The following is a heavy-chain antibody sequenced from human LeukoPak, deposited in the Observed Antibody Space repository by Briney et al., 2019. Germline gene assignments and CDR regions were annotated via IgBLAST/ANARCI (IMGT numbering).Heavy chain of an antibody. CDR3: ASAGGSRGWTYYYYGMDV. Sequence: SETLSLTCAVYGGSFSGYYWSWIRQPPGKGLEWIGEINHSGSTNYNPSLKSRVTISVDTSKNQFSLKLSSVTAADTAVYYCASAGGSRGWTYYYYGMDVWGQGTTVTVSS. V-gene: IGHV4-34*01. CDR2: INHSGST. CDR1: GGSFSGYY. D-gene: IGHD6-19*01. J-gene: IGHJ6*02.